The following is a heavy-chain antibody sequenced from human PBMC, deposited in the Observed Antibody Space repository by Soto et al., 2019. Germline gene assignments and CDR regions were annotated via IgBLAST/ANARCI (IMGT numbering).Heavy chain of an antibody. CDR2: TYYRSKWYN. CDR1: GDSVSSNSAA. V-gene: IGHV6-1*01. J-gene: IGHJ5*02. CDR3: ARDRVGYQLPQGDGWFDP. Sequence: QVQLQQSGPGLVKPSQTLSLTCAISGDSVSSNSAAWNWIRQSPSRGLEWLGRTYYRSKWYNDYAVSVKSRITTNPDTSKNQFSLQLNSVTPEDTAVYYCARDRVGYQLPQGDGWFDPWGQGTLVTVSS. D-gene: IGHD2-2*01.